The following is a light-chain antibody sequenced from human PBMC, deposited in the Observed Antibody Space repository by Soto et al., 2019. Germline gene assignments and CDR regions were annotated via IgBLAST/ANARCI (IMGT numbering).Light chain of an antibody. Sequence: QPVLTQPPSASGTPGQRVTISCSGSSSNIGSNTVNWYQHLPRAAPKLLIQSNNQRPSGVPDRFSGSQSGTSASLAISGLQSEEEADYYCAVWDDSLNGDVFGTGTKLTVL. CDR2: SNN. CDR1: SSNIGSNT. V-gene: IGLV1-44*01. CDR3: AVWDDSLNGDV. J-gene: IGLJ1*01.